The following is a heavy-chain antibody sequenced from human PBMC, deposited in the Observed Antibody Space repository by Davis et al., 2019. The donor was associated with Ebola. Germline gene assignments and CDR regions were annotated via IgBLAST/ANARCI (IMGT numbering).Heavy chain of an antibody. CDR2: LFYSGHN. CDR3: ASLCYYYYGMDV. J-gene: IGHJ6*02. Sequence: MPSETLTLTCTVSGDSISGSRYYWGWIRQPPGKGLEWIGSLFYSGHNYYNPSLKSRVTISVDTSKNQFSLKLSSVTAADTAVYYCASLCYYYYGMDVWGQGTTVTVSS. V-gene: IGHV4-39*01. CDR1: GDSISGSRYY.